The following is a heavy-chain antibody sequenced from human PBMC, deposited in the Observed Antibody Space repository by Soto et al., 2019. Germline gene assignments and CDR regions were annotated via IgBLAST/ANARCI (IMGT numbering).Heavy chain of an antibody. CDR2: INPNSGGT. CDR3: ARDGRGRIAVAGFGGHGMDV. D-gene: IGHD6-19*01. CDR1: GYTFTGYY. J-gene: IGHJ6*02. V-gene: IGHV1-2*04. Sequence: GASVKVSCKASGYTFTGYYMHWVRQAPGQGLEWMGWINPNSGGTNYAQKFQGWVTMTRDTSISTAYMELSRLRSDDTAVYYCARDGRGRIAVAGFGGHGMDVWGQGTTVTVSS.